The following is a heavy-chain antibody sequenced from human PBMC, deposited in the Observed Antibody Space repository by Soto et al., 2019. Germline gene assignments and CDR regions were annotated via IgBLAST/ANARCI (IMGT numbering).Heavy chain of an antibody. CDR1: GFTFSSYA. Sequence: GGSLRLFCAASGFTFSSYAMHWVRQAPGKGLEWVAVMSYDGSNKYYADSVKGRFTISRDNSKNTLYLQMNSLRAEDTAVYYCARVGELDCSSTSCYYYYYYGMDVWGQGTTVTVSS. D-gene: IGHD2-2*01. J-gene: IGHJ6*02. V-gene: IGHV3-30-3*01. CDR3: ARVGELDCSSTSCYYYYYYGMDV. CDR2: MSYDGSNK.